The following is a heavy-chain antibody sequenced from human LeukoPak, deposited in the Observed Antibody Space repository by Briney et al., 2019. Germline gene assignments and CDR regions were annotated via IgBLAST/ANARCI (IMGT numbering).Heavy chain of an antibody. J-gene: IGHJ4*02. CDR1: GFTFSSYA. CDR3: AKMGPDYGGFDY. CDR2: ISGSGGST. D-gene: IGHD3-16*01. V-gene: IGHV3-23*01. Sequence: GGSLRLSCAASGFTFSSYAMSRVRQAPGKGLEWVSPISGSGGSTYYADSVKGRFTISRDNSKNTLYLQINSLRAEDTAVYYCAKMGPDYGGFDYWGQGTLVTVSS.